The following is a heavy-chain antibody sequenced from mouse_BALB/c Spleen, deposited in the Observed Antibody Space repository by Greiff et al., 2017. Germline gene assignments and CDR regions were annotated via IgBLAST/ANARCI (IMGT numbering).Heavy chain of an antibody. D-gene: IGHD2-10*01. CDR2: ISYDGSN. J-gene: IGHJ3*01. V-gene: IGHV3-6*02. CDR3: ARTYYGNWFAY. Sequence: DVQLQESGPGLVKPSQSLSLTCSVTGYSITSGYYWNWIRQFPGNKLEWMGYISYDGSNNYNPSLKNRISITRDTSKNQFFLKLNSVTTEDTATYYCARTYYGNWFAYWGQGTLVTVSA. CDR1: GYSITSGYY.